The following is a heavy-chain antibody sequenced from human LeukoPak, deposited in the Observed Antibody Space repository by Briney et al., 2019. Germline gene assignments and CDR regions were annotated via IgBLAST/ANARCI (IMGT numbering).Heavy chain of an antibody. V-gene: IGHV3-23*01. Sequence: GGSLRLSCAASGFTFSSYAMSWVRQAPGKGLEWVSAISGGNTYYADSVKGRFTISRDNSKNTLYLQMNSLRAEDTAVYYCAKNRNWSFFDYWGQGTLVTVSS. D-gene: IGHD1-1*01. J-gene: IGHJ4*02. CDR2: ISGGNT. CDR3: AKNRNWSFFDY. CDR1: GFTFSSYA.